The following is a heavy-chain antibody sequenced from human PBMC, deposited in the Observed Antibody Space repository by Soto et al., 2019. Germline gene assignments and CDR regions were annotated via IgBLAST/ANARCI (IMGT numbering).Heavy chain of an antibody. CDR1: GYTFTNYW. CDR3: VRHSSTSVRAPLEY. CDR2: THPGHSET. J-gene: IGHJ4*02. V-gene: IGHV5-51*01. D-gene: IGHD2-2*01. Sequence: CKGSGYTFTNYWIGWVRQMPGRGLGWMGITHPGHSETKYSPSFEGHVTISADRSTRTAYLHWGSLKASDAAMYFCVRHSSTSVRAPLEYWGQGTLVTVSS.